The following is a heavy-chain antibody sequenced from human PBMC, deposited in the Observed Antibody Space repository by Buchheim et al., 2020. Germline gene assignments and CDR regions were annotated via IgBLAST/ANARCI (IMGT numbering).Heavy chain of an antibody. Sequence: QVQLQESGPGLVKPSETLSLTCAVSGGSISSDYWGWIRQTPGKGLEWIGYRSHSGTTNYHPSLKSRVTISLDTSKNPFSLKLSSVTAADTAVYYCARYYGVWSGLDHWGQGTL. CDR3: ARYYGVWSGLDH. D-gene: IGHD3-3*01. J-gene: IGHJ4*02. V-gene: IGHV4-59*08. CDR2: RSHSGTT. CDR1: GGSISSDY.